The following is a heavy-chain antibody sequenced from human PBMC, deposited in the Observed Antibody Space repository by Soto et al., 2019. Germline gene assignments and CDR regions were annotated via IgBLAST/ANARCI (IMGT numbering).Heavy chain of an antibody. Sequence: ASVKVSCKASGYAFTGYYMHWVRQAPGQGLEWMGWINPNSGGTNYAQKFQGWVTMTRDTSISTAYMELSRLRSDDTAVYCCAIDREAYSSGHFDIWGQAIMVTVS. CDR1: GYAFTGYY. CDR3: AIDREAYSSGHFDI. CDR2: INPNSGGT. D-gene: IGHD6-19*01. V-gene: IGHV1-2*04. J-gene: IGHJ3*02.